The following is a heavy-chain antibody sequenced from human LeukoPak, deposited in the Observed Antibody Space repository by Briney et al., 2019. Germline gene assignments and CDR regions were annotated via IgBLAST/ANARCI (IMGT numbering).Heavy chain of an antibody. CDR3: ARRFVHGDYAAPDY. Sequence: PGESLRLSCGASGFNFKRYAMNWVRQAPGQGLEWGAAIDGSGGDTYYADSVKGRFIISRDNSQSTPFLQMKSPRVEDTAVYYCARRFVHGDYAAPDYWGQGKLVTVSS. CDR2: IDGSGGDT. V-gene: IGHV3-23*01. D-gene: IGHD2-21*01. CDR1: GFNFKRYA. J-gene: IGHJ4*02.